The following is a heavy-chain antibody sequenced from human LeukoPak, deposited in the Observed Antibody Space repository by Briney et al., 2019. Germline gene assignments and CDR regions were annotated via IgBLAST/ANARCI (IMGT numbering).Heavy chain of an antibody. Sequence: GGSLRLSCAASGFTFSSYWMHWVRQAPGKGPLWVSHINGDGSTTNYADSVKGRFTISRDNAKNTLYLQMNSLRAEGTAVYYCAEAASVRGVSYWGQGTLVTVSS. CDR1: GFTFSSYW. V-gene: IGHV3-74*01. CDR2: INGDGSTT. CDR3: AEAASVRGVSY. D-gene: IGHD3-10*01. J-gene: IGHJ4*02.